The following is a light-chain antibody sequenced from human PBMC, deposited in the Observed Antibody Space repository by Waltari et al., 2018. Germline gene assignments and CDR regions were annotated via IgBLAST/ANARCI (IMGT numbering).Light chain of an antibody. CDR1: SRYFGGSNS. V-gene: IGLV2-14*03. Sequence: QSALTQPASVSGSPAQSITISCTDTSRYFGGSNSFAWYQQHPVKAPKLMIYDVSNRPSGVSNRFFGSKFGNTASLTISGLQAEDEADYYCSSYTSSDTYVFGTGTKVTVL. CDR2: DVS. CDR3: SSYTSSDTYV. J-gene: IGLJ1*01.